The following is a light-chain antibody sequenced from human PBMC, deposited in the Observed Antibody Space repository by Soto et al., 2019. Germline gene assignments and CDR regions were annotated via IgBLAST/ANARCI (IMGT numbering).Light chain of an antibody. CDR2: EVT. CDR1: SSDVGTYKY. J-gene: IGLJ2*01. CDR3: SSYAHSNSVV. V-gene: IGLV2-8*01. Sequence: QSALTQPPSASGSPGQSVSISCTGTSSDVGTYKYVSWYQQNPGKAPKLMIYEVTKRPSGVPDRFSGSKSGNTASLTVAGLQAEDEADYYCSSYAHSNSVVFGGGTKLTVL.